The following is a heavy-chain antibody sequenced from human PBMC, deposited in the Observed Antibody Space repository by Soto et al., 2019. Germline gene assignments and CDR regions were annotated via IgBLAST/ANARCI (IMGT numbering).Heavy chain of an antibody. V-gene: IGHV4-59*01. CDR1: GGSISSYY. Sequence: SETLSLTCTVSGGSISSYYWSWIRQPPGKGLEWIGYIYYSGSTNYNPSLKSRVTISVDTSKNQFSLKLSSVTAADTAVYYCASNDDYGDNDYWGQGTLVTVSS. CDR3: ASNDDYGDNDY. J-gene: IGHJ4*02. D-gene: IGHD4-17*01. CDR2: IYYSGST.